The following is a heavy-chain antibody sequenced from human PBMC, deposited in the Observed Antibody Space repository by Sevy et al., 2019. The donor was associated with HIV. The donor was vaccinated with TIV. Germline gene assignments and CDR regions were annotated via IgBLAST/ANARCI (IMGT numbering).Heavy chain of an antibody. V-gene: IGHV3-15*01. CDR2: IKSKTDGGTT. J-gene: IGHJ5*02. Sequence: GGFLRLSCAASGFTFSNAWMSWVRQAPGKGLEWVGRIKSKTDGGTTDYAAPVKGRFTISRDDSKNTLYLQMNSLKTEDTAVYYCTTDLAGSYGWFDPWGQGTLVTVSS. D-gene: IGHD1-26*01. CDR3: TTDLAGSYGWFDP. CDR1: GFTFSNAW.